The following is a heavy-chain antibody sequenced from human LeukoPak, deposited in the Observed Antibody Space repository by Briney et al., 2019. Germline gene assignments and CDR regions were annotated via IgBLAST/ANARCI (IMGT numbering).Heavy chain of an antibody. CDR1: GGSISSYY. Sequence: PSETLSLTCTVSGGSISSYYWSWIRQPPGKGLEWIGYIYYSGSTNYNPSLKSRVTISVDTSKNQFSLKLFSVTAADTAVYYCARAGGRSGTSGYYFDYWGQGTLVTVSS. CDR2: IYYSGST. J-gene: IGHJ4*02. V-gene: IGHV4-59*01. CDR3: ARAGGRSGTSGYYFDY. D-gene: IGHD1-26*01.